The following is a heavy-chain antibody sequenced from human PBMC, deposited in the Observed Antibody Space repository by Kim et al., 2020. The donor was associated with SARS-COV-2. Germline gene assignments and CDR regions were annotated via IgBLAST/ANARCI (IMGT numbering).Heavy chain of an antibody. Sequence: GGSLRLSCAASGLKFGDHYMSWLRQAPGKGLEWISYLSPTSKTSDYADSVRGRFTISRDNAKRSLFLHMTSLKGDDTAVYYCARERSGGGYTFQVWGQGTQVTVAS. CDR1: GLKFGDHY. CDR2: LSPTSKTS. J-gene: IGHJ4*02. CDR3: ARERSGGGYTFQV. V-gene: IGHV3-11*01. D-gene: IGHD5-12*01.